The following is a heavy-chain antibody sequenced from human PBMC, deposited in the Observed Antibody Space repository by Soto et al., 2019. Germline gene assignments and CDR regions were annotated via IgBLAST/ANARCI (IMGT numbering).Heavy chain of an antibody. Sequence: SQTLSLTCAISGGSVSSNSAAWNWIRQSPSRGLEWLGRTYYRSKWYNDYAVSVKSRISINPDTSKNQFSLQLNSVTPEDTAVYYCARFFYCANGVCYRLFDFWGQGTLVPVSS. D-gene: IGHD2-8*01. CDR2: TYYRSKWYN. J-gene: IGHJ4*02. V-gene: IGHV6-1*01. CDR1: GGSVSSNSAA. CDR3: ARFFYCANGVCYRLFDF.